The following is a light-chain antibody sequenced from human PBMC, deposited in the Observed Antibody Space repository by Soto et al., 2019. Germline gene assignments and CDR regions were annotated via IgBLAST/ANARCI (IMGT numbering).Light chain of an antibody. Sequence: QSALTQPASVSGSPGQSITISCTGTSSDVGGYNYVSWYQQHAGKAPKLMIYDVSNRPSGVSNRFSGSKSGNTASLTISGLQAEDEADYYCNSYTSGSNFVVFGGGTKVTVL. CDR1: SSDVGGYNY. V-gene: IGLV2-14*01. CDR3: NSYTSGSNFVV. CDR2: DVS. J-gene: IGLJ2*01.